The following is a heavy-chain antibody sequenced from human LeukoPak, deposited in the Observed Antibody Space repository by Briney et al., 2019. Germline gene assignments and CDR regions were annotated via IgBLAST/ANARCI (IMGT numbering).Heavy chain of an antibody. Sequence: GGSLRLFYTASGFTFSGRYMDWVRQAPGKGLEWVGRSRDRANGYNTEYAASVRGRFTISRDDSETSMYLQMNSLKTEDSAVYYCTRGGTSSVAYYYHMDVWGQGTTVTVSS. CDR1: GFTFSGRY. V-gene: IGHV3-72*01. CDR3: TRGGTSSVAYYYHMDV. D-gene: IGHD1-26*01. J-gene: IGHJ6*02. CDR2: SRDRANGYNT.